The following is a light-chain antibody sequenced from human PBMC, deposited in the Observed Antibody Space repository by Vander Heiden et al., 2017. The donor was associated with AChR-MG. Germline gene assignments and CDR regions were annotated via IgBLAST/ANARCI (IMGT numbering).Light chain of an antibody. Sequence: SYVLTQPPSVSVAPGQTARITCEGNNIGSKSVHWYQQKPGQAPVLVVYDDSDRPSGIPERFSGSNAGNTATLTITRVEAGAEADYYCQVWHSSSGVVFGGGTKLTVL. J-gene: IGLJ2*01. CDR1: NIGSKS. V-gene: IGLV3-21*02. CDR2: DDS. CDR3: QVWHSSSGVV.